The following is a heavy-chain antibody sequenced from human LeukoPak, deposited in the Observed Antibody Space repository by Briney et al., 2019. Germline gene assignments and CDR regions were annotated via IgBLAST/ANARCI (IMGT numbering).Heavy chain of an antibody. CDR1: GGTFSSYA. V-gene: IGHV1-8*02. D-gene: IGHD3-10*01. J-gene: IGHJ4*02. CDR3: ARGPMDLDY. CDR2: MNPNSGNT. Sequence: AASVKVSCKASGGTFSSYAINWVRQATGQGLEWMGWMNPNSGNTGYAQKFQGRVTMTRNTSISTAYMELSSLRSEDTAVYYCARGPMDLDYWGQGTLVTVSS.